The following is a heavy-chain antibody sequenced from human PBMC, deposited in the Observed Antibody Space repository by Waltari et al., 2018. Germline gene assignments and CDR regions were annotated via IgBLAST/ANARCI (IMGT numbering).Heavy chain of an antibody. CDR2: IYYSGST. CDR3: ARGEGWNFPIYYYYYMDV. Sequence: QVQLQESGPGLVKPSETLSLTGTVSGGSISSYYWSWIRQPPGKGLEWIGYIYYSGSTNYNPSLKSRVTISVDTSKNQFSLKLSSVTAADTAVYYCARGEGWNFPIYYYYYMDVWGKGTTVTVSS. V-gene: IGHV4-59*01. D-gene: IGHD1-7*01. CDR1: GGSISSYY. J-gene: IGHJ6*03.